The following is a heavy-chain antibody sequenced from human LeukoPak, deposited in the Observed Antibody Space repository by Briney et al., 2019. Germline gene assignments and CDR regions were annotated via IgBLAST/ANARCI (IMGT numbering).Heavy chain of an antibody. J-gene: IGHJ5*02. V-gene: IGHV4-4*07. CDR2: IYTSGST. D-gene: IGHD3-10*01. CDR1: GGSISSYY. Sequence: SETLSLTCTVSGGSISSYYCSWIRQPAGKGLEWIGRIYTSGSTNYNPSLKSRVTMSVDTSKNQFSLKLSSVTAADTAVYYCARDVRRAYYGSGSSYWFDPWGQGTLVTVSS. CDR3: ARDVRRAYYGSGSSYWFDP.